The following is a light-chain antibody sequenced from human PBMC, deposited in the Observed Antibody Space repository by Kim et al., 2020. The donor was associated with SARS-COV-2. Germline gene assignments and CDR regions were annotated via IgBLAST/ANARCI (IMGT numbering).Light chain of an antibody. CDR3: QTWDKTTAV. CDR1: KLEDKY. V-gene: IGLV3-1*01. CDR2: QDT. J-gene: IGLJ3*02. Sequence: VPPGQKASVTCSGDKLEDKYSSWYQQKPGQSPVLVIYQDTKRPSGIPDRFSASISGNTATLTISGTQPLDEADYYCQTWDKTTAVFGGGTKVTVL.